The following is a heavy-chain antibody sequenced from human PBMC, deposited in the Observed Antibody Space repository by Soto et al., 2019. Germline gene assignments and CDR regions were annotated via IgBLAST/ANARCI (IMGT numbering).Heavy chain of an antibody. Sequence: QVQLVESGGGVVQPARSQRLSCTASKFTFASYVMHWVRQAPGEGLEWVALISLDGTNKYYADSVKGPFTISRDNSKNTMYLQMNSLRPEDTAVYYCAREMIPMIMGGMSAMDVWGQGTTVTVS. V-gene: IGHV3-30*04. J-gene: IGHJ6*02. D-gene: IGHD3-22*01. CDR1: KFTFASYV. CDR2: ISLDGTNK. CDR3: AREMIPMIMGGMSAMDV.